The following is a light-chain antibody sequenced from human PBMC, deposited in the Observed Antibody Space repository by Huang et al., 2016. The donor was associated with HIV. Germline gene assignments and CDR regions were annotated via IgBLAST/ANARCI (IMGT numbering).Light chain of an antibody. CDR3: QQRSNWPPG. J-gene: IGKJ4*02. CDR2: DAS. V-gene: IGKV3-11*01. Sequence: EIVLTQSPATLSLSPGERATLSGRASQSVSSYLAWYQQKPGQAPRLLIYDASNRATGSPARFSGSGSGTDFTLTISSLEPEDFAVYYCQQRSNWPPGFGGGTKVEIK. CDR1: QSVSSY.